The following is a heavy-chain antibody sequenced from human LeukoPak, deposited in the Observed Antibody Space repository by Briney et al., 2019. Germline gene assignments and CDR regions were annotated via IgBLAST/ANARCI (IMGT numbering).Heavy chain of an antibody. D-gene: IGHD1-26*01. J-gene: IGHJ4*02. Sequence: GASVKVSCKASGYTFTSYGISWVRQAPGQGLEWMGWISAYNGNTNYAQKLQGRVTMTTDTSTSTAYMELRSLRSDDTAVYYCAREGEKSGSYYIFDYWGQGTLVTVSS. CDR1: GYTFTSYG. CDR2: ISAYNGNT. CDR3: AREGEKSGSYYIFDY. V-gene: IGHV1-18*01.